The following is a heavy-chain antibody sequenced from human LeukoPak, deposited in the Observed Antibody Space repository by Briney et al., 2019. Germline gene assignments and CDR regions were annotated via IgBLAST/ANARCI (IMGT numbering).Heavy chain of an antibody. V-gene: IGHV3-23*01. CDR3: AKYPHVLRFLEWLSQGYFDY. J-gene: IGHJ4*02. CDR2: ISGSGGST. Sequence: QPGGSLRLSCAASGFTFSSYAMSWVRQAPGKGLEWVSAISGSGGSTYYADSVKGRFTISRDNSKNTLYLQMNSLRAEDTAVYYCAKYPHVLRFLEWLSQGYFDYWGQGTLVTVSS. CDR1: GFTFSSYA. D-gene: IGHD3-3*01.